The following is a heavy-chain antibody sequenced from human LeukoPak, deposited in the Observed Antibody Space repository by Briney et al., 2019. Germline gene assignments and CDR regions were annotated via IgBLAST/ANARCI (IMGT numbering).Heavy chain of an antibody. CDR3: ARDPTLTVTTSSGWFDP. J-gene: IGHJ5*02. Sequence: SETPSLTCAVSGGSISSYYWSWIRQPAGKGLEWIGRIYTSGSTNYNPSLKSRVTMSVDTSKNQFSLKLSSVTAADTAVYYCARDPTLTVTTSSGWFDPWGQGTLVTVSS. CDR1: GGSISSYY. D-gene: IGHD4-17*01. CDR2: IYTSGST. V-gene: IGHV4-4*07.